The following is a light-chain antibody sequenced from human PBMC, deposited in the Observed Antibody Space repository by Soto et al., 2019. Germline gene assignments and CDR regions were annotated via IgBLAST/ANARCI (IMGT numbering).Light chain of an antibody. V-gene: IGKV1-5*01. CDR3: QQYNSYPYT. Sequence: DIQMTQFPSTLSASVGERVTITCRASQSISSWLAWYQQKPGKAPKFLIYDASSLESGVPSRFSGGGSGTEFTLSISSLQPDDFATYYCQQYNSYPYTFGQGTKLEIK. CDR1: QSISSW. J-gene: IGKJ2*01. CDR2: DAS.